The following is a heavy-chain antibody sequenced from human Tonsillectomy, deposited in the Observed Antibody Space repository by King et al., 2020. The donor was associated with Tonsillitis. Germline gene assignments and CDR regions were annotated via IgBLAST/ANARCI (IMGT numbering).Heavy chain of an antibody. Sequence: QLQESGPGLVKPSETLSLTCTVSGGSISSYYWSWIRQPPGKGLEWIGYIYYSGSTNYNPSLKSRVTISVDTSKNQFSLKLSTVTAADTAVYYCAGNYYDSSGYRNYWYFDLWGRGTLVTVSS. CDR1: GGSISSYY. V-gene: IGHV4-59*08. CDR3: AGNYYDSSGYRNYWYFDL. J-gene: IGHJ2*01. CDR2: IYYSGST. D-gene: IGHD3-22*01.